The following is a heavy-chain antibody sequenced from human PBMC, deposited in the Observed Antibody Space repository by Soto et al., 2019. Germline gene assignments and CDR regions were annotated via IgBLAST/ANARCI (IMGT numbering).Heavy chain of an antibody. D-gene: IGHD3-22*01. CDR2: IYYSRSD. CDR3: ARVVQFYDSSGYSFYYFDY. CDR1: GYSINSADYY. Sequence: PXETLCLTCIVSGYSINSADYYWSWLRQLPGKGLEWFGYIYYSRSDYYNPSLGRLATITIDTSRNQFSLNLMSVTAADTAVYYCARVVQFYDSSGYSFYYFDYWRQGALVTVSS. J-gene: IGHJ4*02. V-gene: IGHV4-30-4*01.